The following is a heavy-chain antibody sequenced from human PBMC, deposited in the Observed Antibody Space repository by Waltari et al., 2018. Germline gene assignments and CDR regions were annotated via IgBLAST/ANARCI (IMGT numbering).Heavy chain of an antibody. CDR2: INHSGST. Sequence: QVQLQQWGAGLLKPSETLSLTCAVYGGSFSGYYWSWIRQPPGKGLEWIGEINHSGSTNYNPSLKSRVTISVDTSKNQFSLKLSSVTAADTAVYYCARGSFYTNYDFWSGSTAPLKGYYYYYMDVWGKGTTVTISS. CDR3: ARGSFYTNYDFWSGSTAPLKGYYYYYMDV. J-gene: IGHJ6*03. CDR1: GGSFSGYY. D-gene: IGHD3-3*01. V-gene: IGHV4-34*01.